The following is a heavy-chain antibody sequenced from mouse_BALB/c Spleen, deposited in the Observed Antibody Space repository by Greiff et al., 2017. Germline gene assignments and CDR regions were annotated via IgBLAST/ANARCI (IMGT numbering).Heavy chain of an antibody. CDR3: ARDYYGSSYSFDY. V-gene: IGHV3-2*02. J-gene: IGHJ2*01. CDR2: ISYSGST. Sequence: EVKLVESGPGLVKPSQSLSLTCTVTGYSITSDYAWNWIRQFPGNKLEWMGYISYSGSTSYNPSLKSRISITRDTSKNQFFLQLNSVTTEDTATYYCARDYYGSSYSFDYWGQGTTLTVSS. CDR1: GYSITSDYA. D-gene: IGHD1-1*01.